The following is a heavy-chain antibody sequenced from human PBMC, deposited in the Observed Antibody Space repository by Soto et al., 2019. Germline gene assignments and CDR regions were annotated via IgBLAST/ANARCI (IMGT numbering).Heavy chain of an antibody. V-gene: IGHV3-21*01. CDR1: GFIFSDYS. J-gene: IGHJ6*04. CDR2: ISGISDYI. CDR3: AIGRYDFWGEYYSGRRDV. Sequence: PGGSLRLSCAASGFIFSDYSMNWVRQAPVNGLELVSCISGISDYIFDADSVKGRFTVCRDNAENSLFLQMYSLRADDKAVYYCAIGRYDFWGEYYSGRRDVWGKGTTVTVSS. D-gene: IGHD3-3*01.